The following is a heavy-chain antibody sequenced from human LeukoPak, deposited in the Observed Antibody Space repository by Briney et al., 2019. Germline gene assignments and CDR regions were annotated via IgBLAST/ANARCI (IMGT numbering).Heavy chain of an antibody. CDR1: GGSMSGYF. V-gene: IGHV4-59*08. D-gene: IGHD3-10*01. Sequence: SETLSLTCTVSGGSMSGYFWSWIRQPPGKGLEWIGYIYYSGSTNYNPSLKSRVTISVDTSKNQFSLRLSSVTAADTAVYYCARHLRGVIPHFDYWGQGNLVTVSS. CDR2: IYYSGST. J-gene: IGHJ4*02. CDR3: ARHLRGVIPHFDY.